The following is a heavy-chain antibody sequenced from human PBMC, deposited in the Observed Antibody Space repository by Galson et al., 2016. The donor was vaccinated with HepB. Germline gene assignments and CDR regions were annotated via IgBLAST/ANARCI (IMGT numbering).Heavy chain of an antibody. V-gene: IGHV1-46*01. Sequence: SVKVSCKASGYTFTSYYIHWVRQAPGQGLEWMGIINPSGGSPSYAQKFQGRVTMTRDTSTSTAYMELSSLRSEDTAVYYCARATGYDLGIGWLLGYWGQGTLVTVSS. CDR3: ARATGYDLGIGWLLGY. CDR1: GYTFTSYY. J-gene: IGHJ4*02. CDR2: INPSGGSP. D-gene: IGHD5-12*01.